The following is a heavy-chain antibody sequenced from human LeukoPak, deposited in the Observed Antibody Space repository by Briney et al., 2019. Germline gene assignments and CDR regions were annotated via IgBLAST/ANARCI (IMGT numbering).Heavy chain of an antibody. CDR3: ARGAETRLGDNRFDP. CDR1: GYTFTSYD. CDR2: MNPNSGNT. Sequence: ASVKVSCKASGYTFTSYDINWVRQATGQGLEWMGWMNPNSGNTGYAQKFQGRVTITRNTSISTAYMELSSLRSEDTAVYYCARGAETRLGDNRFDPWGQGTLVTVSS. D-gene: IGHD3-10*01. V-gene: IGHV1-8*03. J-gene: IGHJ5*02.